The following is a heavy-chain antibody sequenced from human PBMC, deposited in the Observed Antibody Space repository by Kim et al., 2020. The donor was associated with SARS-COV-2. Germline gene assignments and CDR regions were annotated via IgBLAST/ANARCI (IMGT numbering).Heavy chain of an antibody. Sequence: SETLSLTCTVSGGSIGSDNYYWTWIRQPPGKGLEWTGFISDSGRSHFNSSLKSRVSISIDTSNNQFSLKLSSATAADTAVYYCTRDAWLSPFDYWGQGIL. D-gene: IGHD3-9*01. CDR1: GGSIGSDNYY. V-gene: IGHV4-30-4*01. CDR3: TRDAWLSPFDY. CDR2: ISDSGRS. J-gene: IGHJ4*01.